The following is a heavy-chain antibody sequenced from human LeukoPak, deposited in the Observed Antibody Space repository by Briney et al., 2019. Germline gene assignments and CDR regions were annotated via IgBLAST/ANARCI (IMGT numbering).Heavy chain of an antibody. V-gene: IGHV3-23*01. CDR1: GFTFSSYA. CDR2: ISGSGGST. D-gene: IGHD3-9*01. J-gene: IGHJ6*02. CDR3: AKDIMRYFDWLLVGMDV. Sequence: GGSLRLSCAASGFTFSSYAMSWVRQAPGKGLEWVSAISGSGGSTYYADSVKGRFTISRDNSKNTLYLQMNSLRAEDTAVYYCAKDIMRYFDWLLVGMDVWGQGTTVTVSS.